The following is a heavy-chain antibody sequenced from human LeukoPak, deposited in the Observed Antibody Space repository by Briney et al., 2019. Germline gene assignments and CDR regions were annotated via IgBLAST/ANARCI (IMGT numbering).Heavy chain of an antibody. CDR3: AREYGDFDY. D-gene: IGHD4-17*01. CDR1: GGSISSYY. CDR2: ISSRGDT. J-gene: IGHJ4*02. V-gene: IGHV4-4*07. Sequence: PSETLSLNCTVSGGSISSYYWSWIRQPPGKGLQWIGRISSRGDTNYNPSLKSRVFMSIDRSKNQFSLKLLSLTAADTAVYYCAREYGDFDYWGRGTLVTVSS.